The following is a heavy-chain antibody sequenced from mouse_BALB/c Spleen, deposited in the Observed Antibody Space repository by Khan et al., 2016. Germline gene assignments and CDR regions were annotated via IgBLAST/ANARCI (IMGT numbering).Heavy chain of an antibody. D-gene: IGHD1-1*01. V-gene: IGHV9-3*02. CDR1: GYTFTNYG. CDR2: INTNTGEP. Sequence: QLVQSGPELKKPRETVKISCKASGYTFTNYGMNWVKQAPGKGLKWMGWINTNTGEPTYAEEFKGRFAFSLETSASTAYLQINNLKNEDTATYFCAEDYYGSNWFAYWGQGTLVTVSA. CDR3: AEDYYGSNWFAY. J-gene: IGHJ3*01.